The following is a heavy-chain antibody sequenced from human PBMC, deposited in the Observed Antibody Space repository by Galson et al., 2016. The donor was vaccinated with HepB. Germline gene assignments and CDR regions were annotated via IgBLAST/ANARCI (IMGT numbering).Heavy chain of an antibody. Sequence: SLRLSCAASGFTFSSTGITWLRQAPGKGLEYVSVITGGGVGKDYADSVKGRFTISRDNSKNMVYLHMNSLRVEDTAVYYCATIRPHGTGWYGCNDYWGQGTLVTVSS. V-gene: IGHV3-23*01. D-gene: IGHD6-19*01. CDR1: GFTFSSTG. CDR3: ATIRPHGTGWYGCNDY. CDR2: ITGGGVGK. J-gene: IGHJ4*02.